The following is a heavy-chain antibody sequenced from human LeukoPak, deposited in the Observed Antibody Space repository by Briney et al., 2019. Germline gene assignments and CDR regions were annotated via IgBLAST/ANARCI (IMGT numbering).Heavy chain of an antibody. Sequence: GGSLRLSCAASGFTFSSYGMHWVRQAPGKGLERVAVIWYDGSNKYYADSVKGRFTIPRDNSKNTLYLQMNSLRAEDTAVYYCARDSSSYFPSRYFDYWGQGTLVTVSS. CDR3: ARDSSSYFPSRYFDY. CDR1: GFTFSSYG. CDR2: IWYDGSNK. D-gene: IGHD1-26*01. J-gene: IGHJ4*02. V-gene: IGHV3-33*01.